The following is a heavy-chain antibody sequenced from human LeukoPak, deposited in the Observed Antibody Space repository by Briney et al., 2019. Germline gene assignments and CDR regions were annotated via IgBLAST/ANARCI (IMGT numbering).Heavy chain of an antibody. CDR3: TTDRLSVTTTTLPFDY. J-gene: IGHJ4*02. V-gene: IGHV3-15*01. CDR2: IKSKTDGGTT. D-gene: IGHD4-17*01. Sequence: GGSLRLSCAASGFTFSNAWMSWVRQAPGKGLEWVGLIKSKTDGGTTDYAAPVKGRFTISRDDSKNTLYLQMNSLKTEDTAVYYCTTDRLSVTTTTLPFDYWGQGTLVTVSS. CDR1: GFTFSNAW.